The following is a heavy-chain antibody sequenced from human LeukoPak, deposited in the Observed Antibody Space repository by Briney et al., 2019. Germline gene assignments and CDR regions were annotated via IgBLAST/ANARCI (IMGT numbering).Heavy chain of an antibody. J-gene: IGHJ4*02. D-gene: IGHD2-21*01. CDR1: GGTFSSYA. V-gene: IGHV1-69*05. Sequence: GASVKVSCKASGGTFSSYAISWVRQAPGQGLEWMGGIISIFGTANYAQKFQGRVTITTDESTSAAYMELSSLRSEDTAVYYCARGPFYCGGDCYDLDYWGQGTLVTVSS. CDR2: IISIFGTA. CDR3: ARGPFYCGGDCYDLDY.